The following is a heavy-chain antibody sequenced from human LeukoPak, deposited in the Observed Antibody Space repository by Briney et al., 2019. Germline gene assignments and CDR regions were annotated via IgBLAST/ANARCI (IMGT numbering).Heavy chain of an antibody. CDR2: ISAYNGNT. CDR1: GYTFTSFG. Sequence: ASVKVSCKASGYTFTSFGISWVRQAPGQGLEWMGWISAYNGNTDYAQKFQGRVTMTKDTSPITVYMELRSLRSDDTAVYYCARERSGWPPDYWGQGTLVTVSS. CDR3: ARERSGWPPDY. J-gene: IGHJ4*02. D-gene: IGHD6-19*01. V-gene: IGHV1-18*01.